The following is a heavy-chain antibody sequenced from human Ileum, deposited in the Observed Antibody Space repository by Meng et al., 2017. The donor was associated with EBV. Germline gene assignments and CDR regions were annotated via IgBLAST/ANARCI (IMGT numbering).Heavy chain of an antibody. D-gene: IGHD5-12*01. J-gene: IGHJ4*02. V-gene: IGHV3-33*01. CDR3: ARWLARGEKGYGGYEQDF. CDR1: GCIFSAYG. Sequence: QVHLVESGXGVVQPGRSLRRSCAASGCIFSAYGMDWVRQAPGKGVEWVAVISYDGSRKYYADSVKGRFSISKDTSKNTLYLEMNSLTAEDTAVYYCARWLARGEKGYGGYEQDFWGQGTLVTVSS. CDR2: ISYDGSRK.